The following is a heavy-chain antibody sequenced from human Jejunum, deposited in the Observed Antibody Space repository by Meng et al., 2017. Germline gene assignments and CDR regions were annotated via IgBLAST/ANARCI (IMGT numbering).Heavy chain of an antibody. CDR3: ARDGRYSSGWYHAFDI. V-gene: IGHV4-31*02. CDR2: IYYSGLT. CDR1: GGSISNDGYY. J-gene: IGHJ3*02. Sequence: GQRPESWPGLVKPSQTLSLTCTVSGGSISNDGYYWNWIRQLPGKGLEWIGFIYYSGLTNYNPSLKSRVTISVDTSKNQFSLRLSSVTAADTAVYYCARDGRYSSGWYHAFDIWGQGTMVTVSS. D-gene: IGHD6-19*01.